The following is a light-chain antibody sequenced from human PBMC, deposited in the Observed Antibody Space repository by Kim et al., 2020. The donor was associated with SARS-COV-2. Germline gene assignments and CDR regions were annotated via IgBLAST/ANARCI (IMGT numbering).Light chain of an antibody. CDR2: AAS. Sequence: DIQMTQSPSALSASVGDRVTITCRASQDISSYLNWYQQKTGTAPKLLMYAASSLQSGVPSRFRGGGSGTEYTLTISSLQPADIATFYCQKSIRMPCTFGKGTKVDIK. CDR3: QKSIRMPCT. V-gene: IGKV1-39*01. CDR1: QDISSY. J-gene: IGKJ1*01.